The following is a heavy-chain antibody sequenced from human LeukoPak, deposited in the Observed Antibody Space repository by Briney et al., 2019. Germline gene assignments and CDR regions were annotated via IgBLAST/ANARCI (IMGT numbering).Heavy chain of an antibody. CDR1: GFTFDDYA. CDR2: ISWNSGSI. D-gene: IGHD4-23*01. V-gene: IGHV3-9*01. J-gene: IGHJ4*02. CDR3: ARGRPHGNDY. Sequence: PGGSLRLSCAASGFTFDDYATHWVRQAPGKGLEWVSGISWNSGSIGYADSVKGRFTISRDNAKNTLYLQMNSLRVEDTAVYYCARGRPHGNDYWGQGTLVTVSS.